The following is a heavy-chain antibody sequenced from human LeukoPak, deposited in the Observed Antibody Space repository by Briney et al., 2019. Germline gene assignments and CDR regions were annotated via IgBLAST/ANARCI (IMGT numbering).Heavy chain of an antibody. CDR1: GYTFTRYF. J-gene: IGHJ2*01. CDR3: ARVTLGSWYFDL. CDR2: ISTYNGNT. Sequence: ASVKVSCKASGYTFTRYFIHWVRQAPGQGLEWMGWISTYNGNTNYAQKFQGRVTLTTDTSTSTAYMDLRSLRSDDTAVYHCARVTLGSWYFDLWGRGTLVTVSS. D-gene: IGHD2-15*01. V-gene: IGHV1-18*04.